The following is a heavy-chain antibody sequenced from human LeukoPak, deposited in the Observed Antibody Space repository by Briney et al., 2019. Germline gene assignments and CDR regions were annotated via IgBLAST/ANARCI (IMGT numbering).Heavy chain of an antibody. D-gene: IGHD4-23*01. CDR3: ARDGDTVLTRGYYYYMDV. Sequence: SGGSLRLSCAASGFTFDDYGMSWVRQAPGKGLEWVSGINWNGGSTGYADSVKGRSTISRDNARNSLYLQMNSLRAEDTALYYCARDGDTVLTRGYYYYMDVWGKGTTVTVSS. CDR2: INWNGGST. V-gene: IGHV3-20*04. CDR1: GFTFDDYG. J-gene: IGHJ6*03.